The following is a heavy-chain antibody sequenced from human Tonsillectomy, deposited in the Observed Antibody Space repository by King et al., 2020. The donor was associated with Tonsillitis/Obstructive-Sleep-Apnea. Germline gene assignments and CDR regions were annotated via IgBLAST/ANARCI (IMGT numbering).Heavy chain of an antibody. V-gene: IGHV3-23*04. CDR1: GFTFSSYA. CDR3: AKDGGAVDI. CDR2: IRGSGGST. Sequence: VQLVESVGGLVQPGGSLRLSCAVSGFTFSSYAMSWVRQAPGKGLEWVAAIRGSGGSTNYADSVKGRFNISRCNSKNTLYLEMNSLRAEDTAVYYCAKDGGAVDIWGEGTMVTVSS. D-gene: IGHD4-23*01. J-gene: IGHJ3*02.